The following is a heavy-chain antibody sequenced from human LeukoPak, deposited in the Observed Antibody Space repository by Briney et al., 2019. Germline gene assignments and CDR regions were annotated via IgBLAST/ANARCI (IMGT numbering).Heavy chain of an antibody. Sequence: GGSLRLSCAASGFTFSSYWMHWVRHAPGKGLVWVSRINSDGSSTNYADSVKGRFTISRDNAKNTLYLQMNSLRAEDTAVYYCARDPITIFGVALDYWGQGTLVTVSS. V-gene: IGHV3-74*01. J-gene: IGHJ4*02. D-gene: IGHD3-3*01. CDR2: INSDGSST. CDR1: GFTFSSYW. CDR3: ARDPITIFGVALDY.